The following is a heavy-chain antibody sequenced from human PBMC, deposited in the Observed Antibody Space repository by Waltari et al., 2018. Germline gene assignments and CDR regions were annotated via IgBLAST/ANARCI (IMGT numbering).Heavy chain of an antibody. V-gene: IGHV3-23*03. CDR3: EKDGPSGSYYREGGFDI. D-gene: IGHD1-26*01. J-gene: IGHJ3*02. CDR1: GFTFSSYA. Sequence: EVQLLESGGGLVQPGGSLRLSCAASGFTFSSYAMSWVRQAPGKGLEWVSVIYSGGRTYYADSVKGRFTISRANSKLTLHLQMNCLRAEDAAVYYCEKDGPSGSYYREGGFDIWGQGTMVTVSS. CDR2: IYSGGRT.